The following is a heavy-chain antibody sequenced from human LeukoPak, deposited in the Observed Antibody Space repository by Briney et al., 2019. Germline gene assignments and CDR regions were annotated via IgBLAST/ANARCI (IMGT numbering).Heavy chain of an antibody. CDR2: IYYSGST. CDR3: ARGLLEHDY. J-gene: IGHJ4*02. V-gene: IGHV4-39*07. D-gene: IGHD3-10*01. Sequence: SETLSLTCTVTGGSLSSSSYYWGWLRQPPGKGLEWIGSIYYSGSTYYNPSLKSRVTISVDTSKNQFSLKLSSVTAADTAVYYCARGLLEHDYWGQGTLVTVSS. CDR1: GGSLSSSSYY.